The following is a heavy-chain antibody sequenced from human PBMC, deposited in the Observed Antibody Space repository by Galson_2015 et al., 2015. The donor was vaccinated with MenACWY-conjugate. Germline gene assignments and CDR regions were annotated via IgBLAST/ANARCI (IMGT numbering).Heavy chain of an antibody. V-gene: IGHV1-18*01. D-gene: IGHD3-10*01. Sequence: SVKVSCKASGYTFTSYGISWVRQAPGQGLEWMGWISAYNSNTNYAQKLQGRVTMTTDTSTSTAYMELRSLRSDDTAVYYCARIWTMVRGVEPAYFDYWGQGTLVTVSS. CDR1: GYTFTSYG. CDR3: ARIWTMVRGVEPAYFDY. CDR2: ISAYNSNT. J-gene: IGHJ4*02.